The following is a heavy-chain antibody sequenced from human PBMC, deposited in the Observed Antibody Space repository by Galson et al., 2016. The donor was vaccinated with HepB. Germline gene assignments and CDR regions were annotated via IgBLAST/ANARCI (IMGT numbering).Heavy chain of an antibody. CDR1: GDSVSSNSAA. J-gene: IGHJ4*02. V-gene: IGHV6-1*01. CDR2: TYYRSKWYN. Sequence: CAISGDSVSSNSAAWNWIRQSPSRGLEWLGRTYYRSKWYNDYAVSVRSRITINPDTSKNQISLQLNSVTPEDTAVYYCARDRHSVVTTYGCCYDSWGQGTLVTVSS. CDR3: ARDRHSVVTTYGCCYDS. D-gene: IGHD2-15*01.